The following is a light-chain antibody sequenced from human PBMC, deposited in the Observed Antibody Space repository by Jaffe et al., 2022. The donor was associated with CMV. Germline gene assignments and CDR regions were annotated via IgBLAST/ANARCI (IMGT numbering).Light chain of an antibody. Sequence: ETVMTQSPATLSVSPGEGATLSCRASQSVGNNLAWYQQKPGQAPRLLIYGASTRATGIPARFSGSGSGTDFTLTISSLQSEDFAVYYCQHYSSWPTFGQGTMLQIK. J-gene: IGKJ2*01. V-gene: IGKV3-15*01. CDR3: QHYSSWPT. CDR2: GAS. CDR1: QSVGNN.